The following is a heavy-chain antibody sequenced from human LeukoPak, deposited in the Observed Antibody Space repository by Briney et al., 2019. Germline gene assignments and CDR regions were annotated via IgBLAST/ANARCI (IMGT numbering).Heavy chain of an antibody. CDR1: GYTFTSSS. CDR3: ARGWFHSGNYAVLFDH. D-gene: IGHD1-26*01. Sequence: GASVKVSCKASGYTFTSSSMHWVRQAPGQGLEWMGVINPSGGSTSYAHEFQGRVTLTTDMSTSAVYMEVSSLRPEDTAIYYCARGWFHSGNYAVLFDHWGQGTLITVSS. V-gene: IGHV1-46*01. J-gene: IGHJ4*02. CDR2: INPSGGST.